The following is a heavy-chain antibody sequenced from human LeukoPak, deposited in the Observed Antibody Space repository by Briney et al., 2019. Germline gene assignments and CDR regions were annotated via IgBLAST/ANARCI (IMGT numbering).Heavy chain of an antibody. V-gene: IGHV3-48*01. Sequence: GGSLRLSCAASGFTFSSYSMNWVRQAPGKGLEWVSYISSSSSTIYYADSVKGRFTISRDNAKNSLFLQMNSLRAEDTAVYYCARGYCSSTSCYGGGFDYWGQGTLVTVSS. CDR2: ISSSSSTI. CDR3: ARGYCSSTSCYGGGFDY. D-gene: IGHD2-2*01. CDR1: GFTFSSYS. J-gene: IGHJ4*02.